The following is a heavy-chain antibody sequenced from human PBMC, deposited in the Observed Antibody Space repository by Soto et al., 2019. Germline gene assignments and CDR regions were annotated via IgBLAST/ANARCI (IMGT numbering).Heavy chain of an antibody. V-gene: IGHV3-33*01. CDR3: ARESPPSYYYGSGSPSMDV. J-gene: IGHJ6*03. CDR2: IWYDGSNK. D-gene: IGHD3-10*01. Sequence: GGSLRLSCAASGFTFSSYCMHWVRQAPGKGLEWVAVIWYDGSNKYYADSVKGRFTISRDNSKNTLYLQMNSLRAEDTAVYYCARESPPSYYYGSGSPSMDVWGKGTTVTVSS. CDR1: GFTFSSYC.